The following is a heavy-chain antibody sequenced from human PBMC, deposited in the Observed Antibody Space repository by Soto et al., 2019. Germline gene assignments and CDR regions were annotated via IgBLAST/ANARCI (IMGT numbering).Heavy chain of an antibody. CDR3: ARDGKVSGSATHWFDP. CDR1: GGSISNYY. V-gene: IGHV4-59*01. Sequence: SETLSLTCTVSGGSISNYYWSWIRQPPGKGLEWIGYIFYSGSTNYSPSLRSRVTISVDTSKNQFSLELSSVTAADTAVYYCARDGKVSGSATHWFDPWGQGTLVT. CDR2: IFYSGST. D-gene: IGHD1-26*01. J-gene: IGHJ5*02.